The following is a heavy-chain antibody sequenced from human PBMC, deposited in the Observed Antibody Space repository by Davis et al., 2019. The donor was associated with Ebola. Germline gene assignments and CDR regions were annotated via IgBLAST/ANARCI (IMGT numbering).Heavy chain of an antibody. CDR2: IYYSGST. CDR1: GGSIDNYY. V-gene: IGHV4-59*06. CDR3: AKPTNEWFDP. D-gene: IGHD1-1*01. J-gene: IGHJ5*02. Sequence: SETLSLTCTVSGGSIDNYYWSWIRQHPGKGLEWIGYIYYSGSTYYNPSLKSRVTIAVDTSKNQFSLKLSSVTAADTAVYYCAKPTNEWFDPWGQGTLVTVSS.